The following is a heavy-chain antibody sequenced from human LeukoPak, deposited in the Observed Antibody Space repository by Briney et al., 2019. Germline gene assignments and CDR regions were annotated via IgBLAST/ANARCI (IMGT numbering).Heavy chain of an antibody. J-gene: IGHJ4*02. D-gene: IGHD2-2*01. CDR2: ISGSGGST. CDR1: GFTFSTYA. CDR3: AKAGDHIVVVPAALDY. V-gene: IGHV3-23*01. Sequence: GGSLRLSCAASGFTFSTYAMSWVRQAPGKGLEWVSAISGSGGSTYYADSVKGRFTISRDNSKNTLYLQMNSLRAEDTAVYYCAKAGDHIVVVPAALDYWGQGTLVTVSS.